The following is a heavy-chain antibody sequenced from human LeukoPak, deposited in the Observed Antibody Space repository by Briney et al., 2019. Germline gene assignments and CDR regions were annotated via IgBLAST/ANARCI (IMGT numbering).Heavy chain of an antibody. V-gene: IGHV3-64D*06. J-gene: IGHJ4*01. CDR1: GFTLSSYS. CDR2: IGSDGDST. Sequence: GGSLRLSCAASGFTLSSYSMNWVRQAPGKGLEHVSTIGSDGDSTYYADSVKDRFTISRDNSKNALYLQMTSLRPEDSAVYYCVSPVFINYWGQGTLVTVSS. D-gene: IGHD1-14*01. CDR3: VSPVFINY.